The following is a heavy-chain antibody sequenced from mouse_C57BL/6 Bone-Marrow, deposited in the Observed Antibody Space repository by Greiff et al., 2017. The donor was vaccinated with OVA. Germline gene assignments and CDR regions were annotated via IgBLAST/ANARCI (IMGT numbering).Heavy chain of an antibody. CDR3: ARRGYYGYYFDY. D-gene: IGHD1-2*01. Sequence: EVQLQQSGPELVKPGASVKMSCKASGYTFTDYNMHWVKQSHGKSLEWIGYINPNNGGTSYNQKFKGTATLTVNKSSSTAYMELRSLTSEESAVYYCARRGYYGYYFDYWGQGTTLTVSS. J-gene: IGHJ2*01. V-gene: IGHV1-22*01. CDR1: GYTFTDYN. CDR2: INPNNGGT.